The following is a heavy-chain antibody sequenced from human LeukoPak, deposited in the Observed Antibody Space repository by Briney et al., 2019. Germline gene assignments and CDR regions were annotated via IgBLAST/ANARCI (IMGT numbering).Heavy chain of an antibody. J-gene: IGHJ6*02. Sequence: PSETLSLTCTVSGGSISSYYWSWIRQPPGKGLEWIGYIYYSGSTNYNPSLKSRVTISVDTSKNQFSLKLSSVTAADTAVYYYAKSREGYGMDVWGQGTTVTVSS. V-gene: IGHV4-59*08. CDR3: AKSREGYGMDV. CDR1: GGSISSYY. CDR2: IYYSGST.